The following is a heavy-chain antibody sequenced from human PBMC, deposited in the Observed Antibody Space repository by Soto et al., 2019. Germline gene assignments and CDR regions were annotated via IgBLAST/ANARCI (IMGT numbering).Heavy chain of an antibody. CDR2: IYYSGTS. CDR1: GGSISTSAYY. D-gene: IGHD5-12*01. V-gene: IGHV4-39*01. J-gene: IGHJ4*02. CDR3: ASRVEGLYSGNDRYYFDY. Sequence: SETLSLTCTVSGGSISTSAYYWGWIRQPPGKGLEWIGTIYYSGTSYHNPSLKSRVTISVDTSKNQLSLTLTPVTAADTAVYYCASRVEGLYSGNDRYYFDYWGQGTLVTVSS.